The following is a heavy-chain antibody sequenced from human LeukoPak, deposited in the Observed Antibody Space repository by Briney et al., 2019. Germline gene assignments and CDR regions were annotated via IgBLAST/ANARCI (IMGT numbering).Heavy chain of an antibody. CDR3: AKGVDSNPYYYYYYMDV. D-gene: IGHD4-11*01. CDR2: IRYDGSNK. V-gene: IGHV3-30*02. J-gene: IGHJ6*03. CDR1: GFTFSSYG. Sequence: GGSLRLSCAASGFTFSSYGMHWVRQAPGKGLEWVAFIRYDGSNKYYADSVKGRFTISRDNSKNTLYLQMNSLRAEDTAVYYCAKGVDSNPYYYYYYMDVWGKGTTVTVSS.